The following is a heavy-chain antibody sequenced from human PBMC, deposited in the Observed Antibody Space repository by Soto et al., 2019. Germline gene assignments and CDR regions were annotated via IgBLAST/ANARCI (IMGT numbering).Heavy chain of an antibody. CDR1: GFTFESYG. V-gene: IGHV3-30*18. CDR2: ISHEGVMK. D-gene: IGHD3-3*01. J-gene: IGHJ6*02. CDR3: AKREGQAWSRDHLYYYAMEG. Sequence: QVQLVESGGGVVQPGRSLRLSCTASGFTFESYGMHWVRQAPGKGLEWLAYISHEGVMKFYAGSVKGRFTISRDNSKNTWYLQLSSLRPDETAVSYGAKREGQAWSRDHLYYYAMEGWGRGTTVTVSS.